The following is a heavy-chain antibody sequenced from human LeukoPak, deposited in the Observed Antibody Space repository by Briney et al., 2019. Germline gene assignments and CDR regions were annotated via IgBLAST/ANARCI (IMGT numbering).Heavy chain of an antibody. CDR3: ARADYYDSTDDAFDI. CDR2: IYYSGST. V-gene: IGHV4-59*01. Sequence: PSETLSLTCSVSGGSISSDYWSWIRQPPGKGLEWIGYIYYSGSTNYNPSLKSRVTISVDTSKNQFSLKLSSVTAADTAVYYCARADYYDSTDDAFDIWGQGTMVTVSS. J-gene: IGHJ3*02. D-gene: IGHD3-22*01. CDR1: GGSISSDY.